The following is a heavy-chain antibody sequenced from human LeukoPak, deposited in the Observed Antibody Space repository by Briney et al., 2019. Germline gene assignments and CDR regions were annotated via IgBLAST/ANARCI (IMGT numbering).Heavy chain of an antibody. CDR1: GYTFSDHY. V-gene: IGHV1-2*02. CDR2: INPNSGGT. J-gene: IGHJ4*02. CDR3: ARVGISIVRGVTIVNFYDS. D-gene: IGHD3-10*01. Sequence: ASVEVSCKASGYTFSDHYMHWVRQAPGQGLEWMGWINPNSGGTKYAQKFQGRVTLTRDTSISTFYMELNRLRSDDMAVYYCARVGISIVRGVTIVNFYDSWGQGSLVTVSS.